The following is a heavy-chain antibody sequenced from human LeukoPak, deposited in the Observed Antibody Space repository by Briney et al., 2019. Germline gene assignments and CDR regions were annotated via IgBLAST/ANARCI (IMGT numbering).Heavy chain of an antibody. CDR2: IKGDGSST. Sequence: PGGSLRLSCAASGFTFSNYWMHWVRQTPGEGLVCVSLIKGDGSSTTYADSVKGRFTISRDNAKNTVYLQMNSLRAEDTAVYYCAXGNYHAMDVXGXXXXXTVSS. V-gene: IGHV3-74*01. CDR1: GFTFSNYW. CDR3: AXGNYHAMDV. J-gene: IGHJ6*04.